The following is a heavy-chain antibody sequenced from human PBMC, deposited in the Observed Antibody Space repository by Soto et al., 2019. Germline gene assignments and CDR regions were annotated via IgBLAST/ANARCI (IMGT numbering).Heavy chain of an antibody. CDR3: ARDKGHRAAAGSSNWFDP. D-gene: IGHD6-13*01. CDR1: GFTFNRHP. V-gene: IGHV3-30-3*01. CDR2: ISHDGNNK. J-gene: IGHJ5*02. Sequence: GGSLRLSCAASGFTFNRHPLHWVRQAPGKGLEWVAVISHDGNNKYYADSVKGRFTISRDNAKNSLYLQMNSLRAEDTAVYYCARDKGHRAAAGSSNWFDPWGQGTLVTVSS.